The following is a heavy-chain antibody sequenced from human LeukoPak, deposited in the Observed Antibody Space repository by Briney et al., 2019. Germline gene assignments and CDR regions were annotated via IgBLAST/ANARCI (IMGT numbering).Heavy chain of an antibody. V-gene: IGHV4-4*02. CDR1: GGSISSSNW. CDR3: ARSPGGSRVDY. Sequence: SGTLSLTCAVSGGSISSSNWWSWVRQPPGKGLEWIGEIYHSGSTNYNPSLKSRATISVDKSKNQFSLKLSSVTAADTAVYYCARSPGGSRVDYWGQGTLVTVSS. J-gene: IGHJ4*02. D-gene: IGHD2-15*01. CDR2: IYHSGST.